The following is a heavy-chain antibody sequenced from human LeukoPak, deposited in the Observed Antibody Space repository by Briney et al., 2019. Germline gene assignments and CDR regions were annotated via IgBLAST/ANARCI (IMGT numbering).Heavy chain of an antibody. D-gene: IGHD5-24*01. J-gene: IGHJ3*02. CDR2: ISYDGSNK. V-gene: IGHV3-30*04. Sequence: GGSLRLSCAASGFTFSSYAMNWVRQAPGKGLEWVAVISYDGSNKYYADSVKGRFTISRDNSKNTLYLQMNSLRAEDTAVYYCAKSRDGYNSDAFEIWGQGTMVTVSS. CDR3: AKSRDGYNSDAFEI. CDR1: GFTFSSYA.